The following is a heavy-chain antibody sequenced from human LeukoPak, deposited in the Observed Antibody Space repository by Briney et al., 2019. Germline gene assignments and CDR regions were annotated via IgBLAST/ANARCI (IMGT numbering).Heavy chain of an antibody. CDR2: TA. Sequence: TANYAQKFQGRVTITADESTSTAYMELRSLRSDDTAVYYCARDLPVAGTRPLPYNWFDPWGQGTLVTVSS. V-gene: IGHV1-69*01. CDR3: ARDLPVAGTRPLPYNWFDP. D-gene: IGHD6-19*01. J-gene: IGHJ5*02.